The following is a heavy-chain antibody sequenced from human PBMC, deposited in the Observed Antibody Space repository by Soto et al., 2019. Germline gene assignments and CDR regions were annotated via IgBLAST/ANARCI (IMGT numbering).Heavy chain of an antibody. V-gene: IGHV3-7*01. CDR2: IKQDGSEK. CDR3: ARDERDIVVVPAVAPRDYYYYMDV. CDR1: GFTFSSYW. D-gene: IGHD2-2*01. J-gene: IGHJ6*03. Sequence: GGSLRLSCAASGFTFSSYWMSWVRQAPGKGLEWVANIKQDGSEKYYVDSVKGRFTISRDNAKNSLYLQMNSLRAEDTAVYYCARDERDIVVVPAVAPRDYYYYMDVWGKGTTVTVSS.